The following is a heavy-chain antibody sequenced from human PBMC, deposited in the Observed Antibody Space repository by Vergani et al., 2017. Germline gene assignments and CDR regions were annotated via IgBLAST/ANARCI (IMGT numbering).Heavy chain of an antibody. CDR1: GYTFTSYG. J-gene: IGHJ4*02. CDR2: INPNSGGT. D-gene: IGHD3-22*01. Sequence: QVQLVQSGAEVKKPGASVKVSCKASGYTFTSYGISWVRQAPGQGLEWMGWINPNSGGTNYAQKFQGRVTMTRDTSISTAYMELSRLRSDDTAVYYCARSITMIVVVSGYWGQGTLVTVSS. CDR3: ARSITMIVVVSGY. V-gene: IGHV1-2*02.